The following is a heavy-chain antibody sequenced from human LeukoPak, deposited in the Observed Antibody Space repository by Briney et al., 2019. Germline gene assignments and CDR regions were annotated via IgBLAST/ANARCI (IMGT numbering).Heavy chain of an antibody. Sequence: PSETLSLTCTVSDYYISSGHYWSWIRQPPGKGLEWIGYIYHSGSTYYNPSLKSRVTISVDRSKNQFSLKLSSVTAADTAVYYCANADRYCSSGSCPVPDAFDFWGQGTMVTVSS. CDR1: DYYISSGHY. V-gene: IGHV4-38-2*02. D-gene: IGHD2-15*01. J-gene: IGHJ3*01. CDR3: ANADRYCSSGSCPVPDAFDF. CDR2: IYHSGST.